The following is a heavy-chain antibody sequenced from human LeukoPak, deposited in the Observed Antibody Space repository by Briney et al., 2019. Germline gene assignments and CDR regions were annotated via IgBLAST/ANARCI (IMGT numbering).Heavy chain of an antibody. V-gene: IGHV3-53*01. CDR1: GFNVSNNY. CDR3: ARGYWNFGL. CDR2: IYSSGST. J-gene: IGHJ2*01. Sequence: GGSLRLSCAASGFNVSNNYMTWVRQAPGKGLEWVSLIYSSGSTYYADSVKGRFTISRDNSKNTLYLQVNSLRAEDTAVYHCARGYWNFGLWGRGILVTVSS.